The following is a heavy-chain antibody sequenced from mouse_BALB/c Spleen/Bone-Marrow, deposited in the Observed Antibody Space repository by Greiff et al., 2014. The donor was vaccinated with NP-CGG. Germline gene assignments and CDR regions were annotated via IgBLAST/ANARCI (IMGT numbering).Heavy chain of an antibody. CDR3: TRSLQRYFDY. Sequence: VQLVESGAELMKPGASVKISCKATGYTFSHYWIEWVKQRPGHGLEWIGEILPGTGSTKYNEKFKGKATITADTSSSTAYMQLSSLTSEDSAVYYCTRSLQRYFDYWGQGTTLTVSS. CDR2: ILPGTGST. CDR1: GYTFSHYW. D-gene: IGHD2-10*01. J-gene: IGHJ2*01. V-gene: IGHV1-9*01.